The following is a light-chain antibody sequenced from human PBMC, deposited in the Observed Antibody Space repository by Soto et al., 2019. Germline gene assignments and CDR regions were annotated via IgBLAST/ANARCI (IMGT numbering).Light chain of an antibody. V-gene: IGKV1-39*01. J-gene: IGKJ2*01. CDR1: QSISSY. CDR2: GAS. Sequence: DIQMTQSPSSLSASVRDRVTITCRASQSISSYLNWYQQKPGKAPKLLIYGASTRATGIPARFSGSGSGTEFTLTISSLQSEDFAVYYCQQYNNWPPMYTFGQGTKLEIK. CDR3: QQYNNWPPMYT.